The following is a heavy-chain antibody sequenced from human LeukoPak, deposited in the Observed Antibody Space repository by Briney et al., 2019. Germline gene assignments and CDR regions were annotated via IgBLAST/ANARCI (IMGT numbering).Heavy chain of an antibody. D-gene: IGHD3-9*01. CDR1: GGSISSGSYY. V-gene: IGHV4-61*02. Sequence: PSETLSLTRTVSGGSISSGSYYWSWIRQPAGKGLEWIGRIYTSGSTNYNPSLKSRVTISVDTSKNQFSLKLSSVTAADTAVYCCAGLRYFDWSLDYWGQGTLVTVSS. J-gene: IGHJ4*02. CDR3: AGLRYFDWSLDY. CDR2: IYTSGST.